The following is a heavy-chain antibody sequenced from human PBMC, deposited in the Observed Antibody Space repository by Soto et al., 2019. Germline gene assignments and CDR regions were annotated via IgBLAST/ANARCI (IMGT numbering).Heavy chain of an antibody. J-gene: IGHJ4*02. CDR2: IYHSGST. CDR1: GGSISSSNW. CDR3: ASNIRRPSSYSTFDY. V-gene: IGHV4-4*02. Sequence: QVQLQESGPGLVKPSGTLSLTCAVSGGSISSSNWWSWVRQPPGKGLEWIGEIYHSGSTNYNPSLKRRVTISVDKSKNQFSLKLSSVTAADTAVYYCASNIRRPSSYSTFDYWGQGTLVTVSS. D-gene: IGHD4-4*01.